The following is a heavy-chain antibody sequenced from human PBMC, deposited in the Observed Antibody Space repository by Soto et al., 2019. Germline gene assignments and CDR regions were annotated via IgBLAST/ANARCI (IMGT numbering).Heavy chain of an antibody. CDR2: INDSGST. Sequence: QVQLQQWGAGLLKPSETLSLTCAVYGGSFSDNYWSWIRQPPGKGLEWIGEINDSGSTHYNPSLKSRVTMSVDASRNQFSLKLSSVTAADTAVYYCARGRGNYVSGSWRDIRSASIDYWGQGTLVTVSS. V-gene: IGHV4-34*01. J-gene: IGHJ4*02. CDR3: ARGRGNYVSGSWRDIRSASIDY. D-gene: IGHD3-16*01. CDR1: GGSFSDNY.